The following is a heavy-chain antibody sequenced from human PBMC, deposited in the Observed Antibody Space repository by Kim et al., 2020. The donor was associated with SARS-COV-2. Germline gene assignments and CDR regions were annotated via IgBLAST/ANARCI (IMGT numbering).Heavy chain of an antibody. V-gene: IGHV5-51*01. D-gene: IGHD3-9*01. J-gene: IGHJ5*02. CDR3: ARVRYFDWLLFFGWFDP. Sequence: FQGKVTISADKSTSTAYLQWSSLKASDTAVYYCARVRYFDWLLFFGWFDPWGQGTLVTVSS.